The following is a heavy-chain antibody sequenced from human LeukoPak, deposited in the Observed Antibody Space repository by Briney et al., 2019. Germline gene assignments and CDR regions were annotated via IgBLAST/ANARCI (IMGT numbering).Heavy chain of an antibody. CDR1: GFTFSSYS. CDR2: IRFDSNKK. V-gene: IGHV3-30*02. Sequence: PGGSLRLSCAASGFTFSSYSMNWARQAPGKGLEWVAFIRFDSNKKYYAGSVKGRFTISRDNSKNILYLQMNSLRPEDTAFYYCARDQGFLYSGNNFGFASWGQGTLVTVSS. CDR3: ARDQGFLYSGNNFGFAS. J-gene: IGHJ4*02. D-gene: IGHD5-12*01.